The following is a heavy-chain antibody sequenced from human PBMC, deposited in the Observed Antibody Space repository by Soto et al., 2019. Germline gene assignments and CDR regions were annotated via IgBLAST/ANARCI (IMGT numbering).Heavy chain of an antibody. V-gene: IGHV4-30-4*01. Sequence: SETLSLTCTVSGGSISSGNYYWSWIHQSPGKGLEWIGYIYSTGSSYYNPSLRSRVSMSVDTSKNQFSLNLSSVTAADTAVYFCARDGIQLWSSGRDRFDPWGQGTLVTVSS. J-gene: IGHJ5*02. CDR1: GGSISSGNYY. CDR2: IYSTGSS. CDR3: ARDGIQLWSSGRDRFDP. D-gene: IGHD5-18*01.